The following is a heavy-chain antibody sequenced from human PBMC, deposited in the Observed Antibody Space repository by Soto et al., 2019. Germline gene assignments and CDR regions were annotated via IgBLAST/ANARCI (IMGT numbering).Heavy chain of an antibody. CDR3: AREGVWFGELPNDAFDI. Sequence: QVQLVESGGGVVQPGRSLRLSCAASGFTFSSYAMHWVRQAPGKGLEWVAVISYDGSNKYYADSVKGRFTISRDNSKNKLYLQMNSLRAEDTAVYYCAREGVWFGELPNDAFDIWGQGTMVTVSS. J-gene: IGHJ3*02. V-gene: IGHV3-30-3*01. CDR2: ISYDGSNK. CDR1: GFTFSSYA. D-gene: IGHD3-10*01.